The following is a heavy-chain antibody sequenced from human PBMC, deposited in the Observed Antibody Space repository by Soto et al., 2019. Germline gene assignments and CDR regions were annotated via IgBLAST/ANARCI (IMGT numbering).Heavy chain of an antibody. CDR1: GGSISSGGYY. Sequence: QVQLQESGPGLVKPSQTLSLTCTVSGGSISSGGYYWSWIRQHPGKGLEWIGYIYYSGSTYYNPSLKSRVTLSVDTSKNQFLLKLSSVTAADTAVYYCAREKLERRGARALDLWGQGTMVPVSS. CDR2: IYYSGST. V-gene: IGHV4-31*03. CDR3: AREKLERRGARALDL. D-gene: IGHD1-1*01. J-gene: IGHJ3*01.